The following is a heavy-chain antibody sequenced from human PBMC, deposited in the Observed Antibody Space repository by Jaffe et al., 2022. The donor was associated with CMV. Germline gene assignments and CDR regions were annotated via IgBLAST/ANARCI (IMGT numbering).Heavy chain of an antibody. V-gene: IGHV1-69*01. J-gene: IGHJ6*02. CDR3: ARVTYTRLGGVPASYLYYGMDV. CDR1: GDTFSRYA. Sequence: QVQLVQSGAEVKKPGSSVKVSCKASGDTFSRYAVSWVRQAPGQGLEWMGGIIPLFGTTNYAPRLQARVTITADESTSTAYMELSSLRSEDTAVYYCARVTYTRLGGVPASYLYYGMDVWGQGATVTVSS. CDR2: IIPLFGTT. D-gene: IGHD2-2*02.